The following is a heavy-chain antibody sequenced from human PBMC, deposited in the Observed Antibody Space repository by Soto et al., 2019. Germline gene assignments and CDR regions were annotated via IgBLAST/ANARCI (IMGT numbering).Heavy chain of an antibody. Sequence: PDTMPLTCRFSGLYVDCYYWNLIRQPPGKGLEWIGEINHTGGTHYNPSLKSRVTMSVDTSKNQFSLRLSSVTAADTAIYYCARLTPGFAFDIWGQGKMVTVSS. J-gene: IGHJ3*02. CDR3: ARLTPGFAFDI. D-gene: IGHD3-10*01. CDR1: GLYVDCYY. CDR2: INHTGGT. V-gene: IGHV4-34*01.